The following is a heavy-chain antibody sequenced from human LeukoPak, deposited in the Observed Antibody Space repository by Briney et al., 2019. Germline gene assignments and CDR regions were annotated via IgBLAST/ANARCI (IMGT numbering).Heavy chain of an antibody. CDR1: GGSISSYY. V-gene: IGHV4-59*12. CDR3: ARGGAVGATIDY. CDR2: IYYSGST. D-gene: IGHD1-26*01. Sequence: SETLSLTCTVSGGSISSYYWSWIRQPPGKGLEWIGYIYYSGSTNYNPSLKSRVTISVDTSKNQFSLKLSSVTAADTAVYYCARGGAVGATIDYWGQGTLVTVSS. J-gene: IGHJ4*02.